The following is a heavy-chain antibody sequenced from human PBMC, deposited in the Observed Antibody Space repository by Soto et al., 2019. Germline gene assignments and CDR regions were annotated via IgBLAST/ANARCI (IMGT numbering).Heavy chain of an antibody. V-gene: IGHV2-26*03. CDR2: IFSNNER. D-gene: IGHD1-1*01. Sequence: QVTLKESGPVLVKATETLTLTCTISGFSLTTGRMGVSWIRQPPGKALEWVAHIFSNNERSYSTSLQSRPSIADDPPKTQLVLTMTNVDPVDTATYFCARLVADSSWYDQVLNVWGQATTVTV. J-gene: IGHJ6*02. CDR1: GFSLTTGRMG. CDR3: ARLVADSSWYDQVLNV.